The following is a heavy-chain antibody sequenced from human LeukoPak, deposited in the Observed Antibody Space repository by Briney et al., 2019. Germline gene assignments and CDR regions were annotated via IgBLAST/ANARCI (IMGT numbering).Heavy chain of an antibody. D-gene: IGHD1-26*01. CDR1: GGSISSSSYY. Sequence: LSETLSLTCTVSGGSISSSSYYWGWIRQPPGKGLEWIGSIYYSGSTYYNPSLKSRVTISVDTSKNQFSLKLSSVTAADTAVYYCARREVGATPDYWGQGTLVTVSS. V-gene: IGHV4-39*01. CDR3: ARREVGATPDY. J-gene: IGHJ4*02. CDR2: IYYSGST.